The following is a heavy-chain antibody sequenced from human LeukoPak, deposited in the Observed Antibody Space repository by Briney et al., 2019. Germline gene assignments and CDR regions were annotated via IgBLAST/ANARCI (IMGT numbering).Heavy chain of an antibody. D-gene: IGHD6-13*01. V-gene: IGHV3-23*01. CDR2: ISGSGGST. Sequence: GGSLSLSCAASGFTFSSYAMSWVRQAPGKGLEWVSAISGSGGSTYYADSVKGRFTISRDNSKNTLYLQMNSLRAEDTAVYYCAKDPRSMFGSWYYWGQGTLVTVSS. CDR1: GFTFSSYA. J-gene: IGHJ4*02. CDR3: AKDPRSMFGSWYY.